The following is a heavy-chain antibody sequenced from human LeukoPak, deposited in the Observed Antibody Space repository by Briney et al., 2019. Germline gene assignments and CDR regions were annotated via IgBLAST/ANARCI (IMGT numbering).Heavy chain of an antibody. CDR3: ARRAYYDSSGYSPASGYFDL. J-gene: IGHJ2*01. CDR1: GGSIFSYY. CDR2: IYSNGIT. V-gene: IGHV4-4*08. Sequence: SETLSLTCTVSGGSIFSYYWNWIRQPPGKGLEWIGYIYSNGITSYNSSLRSRGTISIATSKNQFSLRLRSVTAADTAIYYCARRAYYDSSGYSPASGYFDLWGRGTLVSVS. D-gene: IGHD3-22*01.